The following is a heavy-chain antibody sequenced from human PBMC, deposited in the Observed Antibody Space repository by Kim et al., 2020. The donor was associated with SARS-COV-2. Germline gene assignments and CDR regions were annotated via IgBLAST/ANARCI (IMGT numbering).Heavy chain of an antibody. CDR3: VGVVTALSDY. CDR2: NK. Sequence: NKYYADSVKGRFTISRDKSKNTLYLQMSSLRAEDTDVYYCVGVVTALSDYWGQGTLVTVSS. V-gene: IGHV3-30*02. J-gene: IGHJ4*02. D-gene: IGHD2-21*02.